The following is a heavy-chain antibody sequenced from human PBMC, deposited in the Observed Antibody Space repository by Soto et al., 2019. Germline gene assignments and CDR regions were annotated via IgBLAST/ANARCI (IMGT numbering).Heavy chain of an antibody. D-gene: IGHD6-6*01. J-gene: IGHJ4*02. CDR3: ARGSDPFKCGY. CDR1: GGSISSTPYY. Sequence: TLSQITTVCGGSISSTPYYWNWLRQHPGKDLEWIGYIPKDGKTEYNPSLKSRVTISVDKSNTQFSLTLSSVTAADTAVYYCARGSDPFKCGYWGQGTLVTVS. CDR2: IPKDGKT. V-gene: IGHV4-31*03.